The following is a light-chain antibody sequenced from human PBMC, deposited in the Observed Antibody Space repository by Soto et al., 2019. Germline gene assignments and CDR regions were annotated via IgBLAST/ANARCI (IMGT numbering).Light chain of an antibody. V-gene: IGKV3-11*01. CDR1: QSVSTY. J-gene: IGKJ5*01. Sequence: EVVLTQSPATLSLSPGELATLSCRASQSVSTYLAWYQQKPGQAPRLLIYGASSRATGIPDRFSGSGSGTDFTLTISSLEPEDFAVYYCQQRSNWPPTFGQGTRLEIK. CDR3: QQRSNWPPT. CDR2: GAS.